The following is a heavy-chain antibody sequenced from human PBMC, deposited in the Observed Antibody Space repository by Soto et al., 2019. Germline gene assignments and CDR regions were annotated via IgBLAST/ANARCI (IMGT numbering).Heavy chain of an antibody. CDR2: ISYSGNT. Sequence: SETLSLTCTVSGGSISNFCWSWIRQPPGKGLEWIGYISYSGNTSYNPSLKSRVSISVDTSKNQLSLNLTSVTAADTAVYYCARAPMVLSRSYFDSWGQGTPVTVSS. V-gene: IGHV4-59*01. D-gene: IGHD2-8*01. CDR1: GGSISNFC. CDR3: ARAPMVLSRSYFDS. J-gene: IGHJ4*02.